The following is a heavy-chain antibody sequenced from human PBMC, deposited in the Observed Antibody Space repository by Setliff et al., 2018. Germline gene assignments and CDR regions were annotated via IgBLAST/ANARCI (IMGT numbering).Heavy chain of an antibody. CDR3: VREGVDTRSSTDYRYYMDV. Sequence: ASVKVSCKASGGTFSSYGIHWVRQAPGEGLEWIGGFDPEEGERIYAPRLQGRVTMTEDTSSGTAYMELSSLGSEDTAVYYCVREGVDTRSSTDYRYYMDVWGKGTTVTVSS. CDR1: GGTFSSYG. J-gene: IGHJ6*03. CDR2: FDPEEGER. D-gene: IGHD5-18*01. V-gene: IGHV1-24*01.